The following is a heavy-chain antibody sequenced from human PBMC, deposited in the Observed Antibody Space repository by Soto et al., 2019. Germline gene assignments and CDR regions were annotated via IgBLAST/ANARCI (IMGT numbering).Heavy chain of an antibody. D-gene: IGHD3-10*01. CDR3: ARAVVVRGVDAGYTDY. CDR2: ISGSGGST. J-gene: IGHJ4*02. V-gene: IGHV3-23*01. Sequence: PGGSLRLSCAASGFTFSSYAMTWVRQAPGKGLEWVSAISGSGGSTYYADSVKGRFTISRDNSKNTLYLQMNSLRSEDTAVYYCARAVVVRGVDAGYTDYWGQGTLVTVSS. CDR1: GFTFSSYA.